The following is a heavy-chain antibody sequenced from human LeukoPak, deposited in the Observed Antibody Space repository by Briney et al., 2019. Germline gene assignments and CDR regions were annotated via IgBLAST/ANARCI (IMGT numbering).Heavy chain of an antibody. CDR3: ATFAGVVPGVMLL. CDR1: GFTSGAFW. CDR2: IKKDGSEK. D-gene: IGHD2-2*01. J-gene: IGHJ4*03. Sequence: GGSLRLSCVASGFTSGAFWMSWVRRPPGKGLEWVANIKKDGSEKEYVDSVKGRFSIFRDNAKNSVYLQMNSLRAEDTAVYYCATFAGVVPGVMLLRGEGTMVIVSS. V-gene: IGHV3-7*01.